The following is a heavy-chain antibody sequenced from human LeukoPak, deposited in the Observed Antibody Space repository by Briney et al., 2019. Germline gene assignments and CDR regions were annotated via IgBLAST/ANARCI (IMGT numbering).Heavy chain of an antibody. CDR3: AKDLWGDGNNSLDQ. CDR1: GFTFSSYG. Sequence: GGSLRLSCAASGFTFSSYGMHWVRQAPGKGLEWVTFIRFDGSNKYYADSVKGRFTISRDNSKNTLYVQMNSLRAEDTAVYYCAKDLWGDGNNSLDQWGQGTLVTVSS. D-gene: IGHD5-24*01. J-gene: IGHJ4*02. V-gene: IGHV3-30*02. CDR2: IRFDGSNK.